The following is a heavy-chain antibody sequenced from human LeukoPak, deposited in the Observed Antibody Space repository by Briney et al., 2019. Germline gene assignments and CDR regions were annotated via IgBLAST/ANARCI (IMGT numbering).Heavy chain of an antibody. D-gene: IGHD2/OR15-2a*01. J-gene: IGHJ4*02. CDR3: ARHRNSRAEDY. V-gene: IGHV5-51*01. CDR2: IYPGDSDT. CDR1: GYRFTSYW. Sequence: GESLKISCKGSGYRFTSYWIGWVRQMPGRGLEWMGIIYPGDSDTRYSPSFQGQVTISADKSINTAYLHWSSLKASDTAIYYCARHRNSRAEDYWGQGTLVTVSS.